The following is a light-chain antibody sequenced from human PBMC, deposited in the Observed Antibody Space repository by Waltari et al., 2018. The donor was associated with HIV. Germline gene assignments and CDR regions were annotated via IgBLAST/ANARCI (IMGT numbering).Light chain of an antibody. J-gene: IGLJ2*01. V-gene: IGLV3-1*01. CDR2: CDS. Sequence: SYELTQPPSVSVSPGQTASIPCPGNRLGEKYACWYKQKPGQSPVLGIYCDSRRPSGIPERFSGSNTGNTATLTISGTQAMDEADYYCQAWDSNTVVFGGGTKLTVL. CDR3: QAWDSNTVV. CDR1: RLGEKY.